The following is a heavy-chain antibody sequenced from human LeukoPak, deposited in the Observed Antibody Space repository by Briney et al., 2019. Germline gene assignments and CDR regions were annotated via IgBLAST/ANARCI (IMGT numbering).Heavy chain of an antibody. CDR2: INGDGSST. CDR3: IRGGAYGSLDY. Sequence: PGGSLRLSCAASGFTFSGYWTHWVRQAPGQGLVWISHINGDGSSTTYADSVKGRFTISRDNAKNTLYLQMNSLRAEDTAMYYCIRGGAYGSLDYWGQGTLVTVSS. J-gene: IGHJ4*02. CDR1: GFTFSGYW. D-gene: IGHD3-10*01. V-gene: IGHV3-74*03.